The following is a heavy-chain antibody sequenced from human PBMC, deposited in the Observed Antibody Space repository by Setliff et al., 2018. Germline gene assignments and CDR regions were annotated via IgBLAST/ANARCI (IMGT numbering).Heavy chain of an antibody. V-gene: IGHV3-23*01. CDR2: GSTGKT. Sequence: GGSLRLSCAASGFSFSDYAMSWVRQAPRKGLEWVSGGSTGKTDYADSVKGRFTMSRDSSTNTLYLQMNSLRGEDTAVYYYAKPQVELRWGFESWGQGTLVTVSS. CDR3: AKPQVELRWGFES. D-gene: IGHD1-7*01. J-gene: IGHJ4*02. CDR1: GFSFSDYA.